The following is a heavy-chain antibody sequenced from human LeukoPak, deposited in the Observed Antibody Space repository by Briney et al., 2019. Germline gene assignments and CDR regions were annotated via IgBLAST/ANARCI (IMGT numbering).Heavy chain of an antibody. CDR1: GFTFSSYA. CDR2: ISGSGGST. Sequence: GGSLRLSCAASGFTFSSYAMSWVRQAPGKGLEWVSAISGSGGSTYYADSVKGRFTISRDNSKNTVYLQMNSLRPEDTAVYYCAKDVRDRSDFPHDYMDVWGKGTTVIVSS. V-gene: IGHV3-23*01. J-gene: IGHJ6*03. D-gene: IGHD2/OR15-2a*01. CDR3: AKDVRDRSDFPHDYMDV.